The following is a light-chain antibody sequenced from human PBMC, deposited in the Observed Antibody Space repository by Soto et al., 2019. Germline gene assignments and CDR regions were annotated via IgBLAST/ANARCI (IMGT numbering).Light chain of an antibody. CDR1: QSVASRN. J-gene: IGKJ1*01. CDR3: XHFGNSLWT. Sequence: EIVLTQSPGTLSLSPGERATLSCRASQSVASRNLAWYQQKSGQAPRLLIYGASSRAIHTPDRFSGSGSGTDFTLTISGLEPEDXAVYXXXHFGNSLWTFGQGTKVEI. CDR2: GAS. V-gene: IGKV3-20*01.